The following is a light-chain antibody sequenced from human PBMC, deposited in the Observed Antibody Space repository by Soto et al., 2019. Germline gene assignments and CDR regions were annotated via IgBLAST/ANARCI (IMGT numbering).Light chain of an antibody. V-gene: IGKV3-20*01. CDR1: QSVSSSY. CDR3: QPYGSSYT. Sequence: EIVLTQSPGTLSLSPGERATLSCRASQSVSSSYLAWYQRKPGQAPRLLIYGASSRATGIPDRFSGSGSGTDFTLTIRRLAPEAFAVYYCQPYGSSYTFGQGTKLEIK. CDR2: GAS. J-gene: IGKJ2*01.